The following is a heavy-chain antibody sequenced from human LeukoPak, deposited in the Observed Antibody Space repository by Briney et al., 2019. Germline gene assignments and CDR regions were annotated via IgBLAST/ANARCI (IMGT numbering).Heavy chain of an antibody. D-gene: IGHD6-13*01. CDR1: GYTFTSYD. CDR2: MNPNSGNT. Sequence: ASVKVSCKASGYTFTSYDINWVRQATGQGLEWMGWMNPNSGNTGYAQKFQGRVTMTRNTSISTAYMEPSSLRSEDTAVYYCARFAYSGSWYVLNYYYYYYMDVWGKGTTVTVSS. CDR3: ARFAYSGSWYVLNYYYYYYMDV. J-gene: IGHJ6*03. V-gene: IGHV1-8*01.